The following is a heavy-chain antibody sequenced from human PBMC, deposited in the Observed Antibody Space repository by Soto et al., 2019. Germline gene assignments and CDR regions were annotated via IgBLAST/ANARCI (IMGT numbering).Heavy chain of an antibody. CDR1: GGSFSSYA. CDR3: ARDSPGGGYYYGMDV. V-gene: IGHV1-69*01. CDR2: IVPVLGTS. Sequence: QGQLEQSGAEVRKPGSSVKVSCKASGGSFSSYAISWVRQAPGQGLEWMGGIVPVLGTSHSAQKFQGRVTFSTDDSTTTAYMVLSSLRSEDTAVYYCARDSPGGGYYYGMDVWGQGTTVTVSS. J-gene: IGHJ6*02. D-gene: IGHD3-16*01.